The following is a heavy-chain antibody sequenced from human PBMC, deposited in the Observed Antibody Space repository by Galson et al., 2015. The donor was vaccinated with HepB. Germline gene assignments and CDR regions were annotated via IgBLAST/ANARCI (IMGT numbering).Heavy chain of an antibody. Sequence: SLRLSCAASGFTFSSYWMHWVRQAPGKGLVWVSRINHDGSTTTYADSVKGRFTISRDNGKNTLYLQMDSLRAEDTAVYYCIRADVGNFDYWGQGTLVTVSS. J-gene: IGHJ4*02. D-gene: IGHD3-10*01. CDR1: GFTFSSYW. V-gene: IGHV3-74*01. CDR2: INHDGSTT. CDR3: IRADVGNFDY.